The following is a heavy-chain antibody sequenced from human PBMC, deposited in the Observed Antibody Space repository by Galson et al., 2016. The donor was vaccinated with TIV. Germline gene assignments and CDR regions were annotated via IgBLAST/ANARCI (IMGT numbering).Heavy chain of an antibody. V-gene: IGHV3-33*01. CDR1: GFTFRDYG. D-gene: IGHD5-18*01. CDR2: IWHDGRNQ. Sequence: SLRLSCAASGFTFRDYGMHWVRQAPGKGLEWVALIWHDGRNQYYADSVKGRITISRDNSKNTLFLQMDNLRGDDTAVYYCTIKGYQEVDTANWFFDPWDRGAAVTVAS. CDR3: TIKGYQEVDTANWFFDP. J-gene: IGHJ2*01.